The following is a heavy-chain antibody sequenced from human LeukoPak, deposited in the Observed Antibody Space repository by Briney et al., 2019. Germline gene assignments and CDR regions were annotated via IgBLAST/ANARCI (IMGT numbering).Heavy chain of an antibody. V-gene: IGHV4-61*05. Sequence: SETLSLTCSVFGGSISTNSNYWGWIRQPPGKGLEWIGYIYYSGSTNYNPSLKSRVTISVDTSKNQFSLKLSSVTAADTAVYYCSSGYYWTFDYWGQGTLVTVSS. CDR3: SSGYYWTFDY. CDR1: GGSISTNSNY. J-gene: IGHJ4*02. CDR2: IYYSGST. D-gene: IGHD3-22*01.